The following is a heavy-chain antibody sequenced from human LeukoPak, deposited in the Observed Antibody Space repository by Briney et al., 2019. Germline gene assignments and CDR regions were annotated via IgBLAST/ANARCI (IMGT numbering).Heavy chain of an antibody. V-gene: IGHV3-23*01. CDR3: AKAPVTSCRGAFCYPFDY. J-gene: IGHJ4*02. D-gene: IGHD2-15*01. CDR2: ISGSGGST. Sequence: GGSLRLSCAASGFTFSSYGMSWVRQAPGKGLEWVSAISGSGGSTYYADSVRGRFTISRDTSRSTLYLQMNSLRAEDAAVYYCAKAPVTSCRGAFCYPFDYWGQGTLVTVSS. CDR1: GFTFSSYG.